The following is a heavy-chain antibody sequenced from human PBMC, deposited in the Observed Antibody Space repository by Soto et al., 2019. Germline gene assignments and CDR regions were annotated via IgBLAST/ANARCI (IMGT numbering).Heavy chain of an antibody. Sequence: SETLSLTCAVSGGSISSGGYSWSWIRQPPGKGLEWIGYIYHSGSTYYNPSLKSRVTISVDRSKNQFSLKLSSVTAADTAVYYCARQAIAAAGRGYYYYYGMDVWGQGTTVTVSS. J-gene: IGHJ6*02. CDR2: IYHSGST. D-gene: IGHD6-13*01. CDR3: ARQAIAAAGRGYYYYYGMDV. V-gene: IGHV4-30-2*01. CDR1: GGSISSGGYS.